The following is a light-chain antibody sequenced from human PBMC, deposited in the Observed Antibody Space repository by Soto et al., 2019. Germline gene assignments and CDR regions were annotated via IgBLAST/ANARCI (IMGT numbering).Light chain of an antibody. CDR1: QGVTTN. J-gene: IGKJ5*01. V-gene: IGKV3-15*01. CDR2: DVS. CDR3: QQYNNWPFS. Sequence: LSQSPSTLSVSAGESATLSCRASQGVTTNFAWYQQKYGQSPRLLIYDVSTRATGVPARFSGTGSETDFNLTISGLQSDDSAVYFCQQYNNWPFSFGQGTRLEI.